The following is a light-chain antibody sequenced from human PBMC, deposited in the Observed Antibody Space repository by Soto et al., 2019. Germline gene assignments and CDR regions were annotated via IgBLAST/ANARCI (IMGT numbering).Light chain of an antibody. CDR3: SSFAASNTWV. J-gene: IGLJ3*02. V-gene: IGLV2-8*01. CDR1: SSDVGAYNY. CDR2: EVT. Sequence: QSALTQPPSASGSPGQSVTISCTGTSSDVGAYNYVSWYQQHAGKAPTLVIYEVTKRPSGVPDRFSGSKSANTASLTVSGLQAEDEADYYCSSFAASNTWVFVGGTKLTVL.